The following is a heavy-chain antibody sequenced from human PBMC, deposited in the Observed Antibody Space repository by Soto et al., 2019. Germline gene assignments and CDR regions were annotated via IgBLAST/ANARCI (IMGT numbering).Heavy chain of an antibody. CDR1: GGSISSYY. CDR2: IYYSGST. Sequence: SETLSLTCTVSGGSISSYYWSWIRQPPGKGLEWIGYIYYSGSTNYNPSLKSRVTISVDTSKNQFSLKLSSVTAADTAVYYCARGGGMTTVTTSPFDPWGQGTLVTVSS. D-gene: IGHD4-4*01. J-gene: IGHJ5*02. CDR3: ARGGGMTTVTTSPFDP. V-gene: IGHV4-59*01.